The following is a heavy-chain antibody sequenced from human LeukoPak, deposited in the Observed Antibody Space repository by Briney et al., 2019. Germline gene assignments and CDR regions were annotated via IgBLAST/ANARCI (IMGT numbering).Heavy chain of an antibody. V-gene: IGHV3-23*01. D-gene: IGHD3-10*01. CDR3: AERGVVIRAVIIVGFHKEAYYFDY. J-gene: IGHJ4*02. CDR2: ISDGGGSR. CDR1: EFIFSDYW. Sequence: QAGGSLRLSCVASEFIFSDYWMSWVRQAPGKGLEWVAGISDGGGSRNYADSVKGRFTISRDNPKNTLYLQMNSLRAEDTAVYFCAERGVVIRAVIIVGFHKEAYYFDYWGQGALVTVSS.